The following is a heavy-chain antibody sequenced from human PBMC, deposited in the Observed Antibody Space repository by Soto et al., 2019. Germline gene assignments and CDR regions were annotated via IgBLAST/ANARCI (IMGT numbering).Heavy chain of an antibody. Sequence: QVQVVQSGTEVKKPGASVKVSCKASGYSFTDYYVHWVRQAPGQGLEWMGWINPKSGGANYAQKFQGRVTMTRDTSVGTAYVELNRLTYDDTAVYYCARGVRIDYWGQGTLVTVSS. CDR1: GYSFTDYY. CDR2: INPKSGGA. J-gene: IGHJ4*02. V-gene: IGHV1-2*02. CDR3: ARGVRIDY.